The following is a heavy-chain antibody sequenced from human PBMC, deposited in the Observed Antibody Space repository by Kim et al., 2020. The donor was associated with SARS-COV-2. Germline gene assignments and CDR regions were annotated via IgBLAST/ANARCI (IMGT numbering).Heavy chain of an antibody. D-gene: IGHD3-22*01. J-gene: IGHJ6*03. CDR2: LSSGSNYI. Sequence: GGSLRLSCAASGFPFSSYTMNWVRQAPGKGLEWVSSLSSGSNYIYYADSVKGRFTISRDNARDSLFLQMNSLRPEDTAVYYCARDFKTYSYDSRGGYMDV. V-gene: IGHV3-21*01. CDR1: GFPFSSYT. CDR3: ARDFKTYSYDSRGGYMDV.